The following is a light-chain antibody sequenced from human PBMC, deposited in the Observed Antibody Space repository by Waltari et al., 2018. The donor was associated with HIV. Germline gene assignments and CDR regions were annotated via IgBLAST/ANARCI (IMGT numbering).Light chain of an antibody. J-gene: IGKJ3*01. V-gene: IGKV4-1*01. CDR2: WAS. Sequence: DIVMTQSPDSLAVSLGERATINRRSSQTVLYTSSNKNYLAWYQQRPGQPPKLLIYWASTRESGVPDRFSGSGSGTDFTLTISSLQAEDVAVYYCQQYYSTPLTFGPGTKVDIK. CDR1: QTVLYTSSNKNY. CDR3: QQYYSTPLT.